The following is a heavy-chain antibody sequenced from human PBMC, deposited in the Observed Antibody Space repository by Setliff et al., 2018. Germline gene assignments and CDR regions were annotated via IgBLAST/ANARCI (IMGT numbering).Heavy chain of an antibody. J-gene: IGHJ4*02. CDR2: IYDTGST. Sequence: SETLSLTCTVSNGSISISDFYWGWIRQSPGKGLEWIGYIYDTGSTNPDPSLKSRVTMSVDTSKNQFSLKLSSVTAADTAAYYCASHPRVTIFGVVAFDYWGQGILVTVSS. CDR3: ASHPRVTIFGVVAFDY. V-gene: IGHV4-61*05. CDR1: NGSISISDFY. D-gene: IGHD3-3*01.